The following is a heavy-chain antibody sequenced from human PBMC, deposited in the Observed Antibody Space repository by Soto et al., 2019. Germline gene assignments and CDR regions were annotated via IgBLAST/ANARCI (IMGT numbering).Heavy chain of an antibody. CDR1: GFTFSSYA. Sequence: GGSLRLSCAASGFTFSSYAMSWVRQAPGKGLEWVSAISGSGGSTYYADSVKGRFTISRDNSKNTLYLQMNSLRAEDTAVYYCAKDHPCSSGWPNYFDYWGQGTLVTVSS. CDR2: ISGSGGST. J-gene: IGHJ4*02. CDR3: AKDHPCSSGWPNYFDY. V-gene: IGHV3-23*01. D-gene: IGHD6-19*01.